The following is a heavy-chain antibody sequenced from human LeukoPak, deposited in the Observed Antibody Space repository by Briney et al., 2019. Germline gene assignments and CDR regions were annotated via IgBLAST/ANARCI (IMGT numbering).Heavy chain of an antibody. CDR1: GGSISSHY. V-gene: IGHV4-59*11. CDR3: AKREMATINDAFDI. D-gene: IGHD5-24*01. J-gene: IGHJ3*02. CDR2: IYYSGST. Sequence: PSETLSLTCTVSGGSISSHYWSWIRQPPGKGLEWIGYIYYSGSTNYNPSLKSRVTISVDTSKNQFSLKLSSVTAADTAVYYCAKREMATINDAFDIWGQGTTVTVSS.